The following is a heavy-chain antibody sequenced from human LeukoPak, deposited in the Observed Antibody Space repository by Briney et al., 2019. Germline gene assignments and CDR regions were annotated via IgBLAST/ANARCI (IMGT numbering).Heavy chain of an antibody. Sequence: PSETLSLTCTVSGGSISSGSYYWSWIRQPAGKGLEWIGRIYTSGSTNYNPSLKSRVTISVDTSKNQFSLKLSSVTAADTAVYYCASQVVTALGYYYYMDVWGKGTTVTVSS. CDR3: ASQVVTALGYYYYMDV. V-gene: IGHV4-61*02. CDR2: IYTSGST. J-gene: IGHJ6*03. CDR1: GGSISSGSYY. D-gene: IGHD2-21*02.